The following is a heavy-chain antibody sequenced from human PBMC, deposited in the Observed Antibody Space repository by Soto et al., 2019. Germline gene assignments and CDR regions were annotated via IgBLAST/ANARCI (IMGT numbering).Heavy chain of an antibody. V-gene: IGHV4-39*01. CDR2: IYYSGGT. CDR1: GGSISSSSYY. CDR3: ATQTDFWSGYSFFY. J-gene: IGHJ4*02. Sequence: PSETLSLTCTVSGGSISSSSYYWGWIRQPPGKGLEWIGSIYYSGGTYYNPSLKSRVTISVDTSKNQFSLKLSSVTAADTAVYYCATQTDFWSGYSFFYWGQGTLVTVSS. D-gene: IGHD3-3*01.